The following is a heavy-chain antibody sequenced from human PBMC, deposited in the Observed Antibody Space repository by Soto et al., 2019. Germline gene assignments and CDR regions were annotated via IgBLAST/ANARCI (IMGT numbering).Heavy chain of an antibody. CDR3: ARDGCSGGSCYFDYYYYYMDV. D-gene: IGHD2-15*01. Sequence: QVQLVQSGAEVKKPGSSVKVSCKASGGTFSSYTISWVRQAPGQGLEWMGRIIPILGIAHYAQKFQGRVTITADKSTSTAYMELSSLRSEDTAVYYCARDGCSGGSCYFDYYYYYMDVWGKGTAVTVSS. CDR1: GGTFSSYT. V-gene: IGHV1-69*08. J-gene: IGHJ6*03. CDR2: IIPILGIA.